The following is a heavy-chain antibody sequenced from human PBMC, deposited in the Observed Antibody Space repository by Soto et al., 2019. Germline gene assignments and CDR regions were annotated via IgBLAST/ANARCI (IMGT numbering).Heavy chain of an antibody. CDR3: ATSPASSGWYLYAFDI. CDR1: GYTFTSYY. D-gene: IGHD6-19*01. CDR2: INPSGGST. J-gene: IGHJ3*02. Sequence: ASVKVSCKASGYTFTSYYMHWVRQAPGQGLEWMGIINPSGGSTSYAQKFQGRVTMTRDTSTSTVYMELSSLRSEDTAVYYCATSPASSGWYLYAFDIWGQGTMVTVSS. V-gene: IGHV1-46*03.